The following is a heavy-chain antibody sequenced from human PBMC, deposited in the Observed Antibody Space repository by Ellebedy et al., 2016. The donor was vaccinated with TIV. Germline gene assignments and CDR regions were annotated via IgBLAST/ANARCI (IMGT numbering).Heavy chain of an antibody. J-gene: IGHJ3*02. CDR1: GGSFSGYY. D-gene: IGHD2-15*01. Sequence: MPSETLSLTCAVYGGSFSGYYWSWIRQPPGKGLEWIGEINHSGSTNYNPSLKSRVTISVDTSKNQFSLKLSSVTAADTAVYYCARGRVWWRIVVVVSSKLSRGFDIWGQGTMVTVSS. V-gene: IGHV4-34*01. CDR2: INHSGST. CDR3: ARGRVWWRIVVVVSSKLSRGFDI.